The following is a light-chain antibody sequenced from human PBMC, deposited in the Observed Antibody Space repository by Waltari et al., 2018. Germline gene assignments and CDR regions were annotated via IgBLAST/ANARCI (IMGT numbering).Light chain of an antibody. CDR2: NDD. Sequence: QSVLTQPPSASGAPGQRVTITCSIGSSNIGSNTVNWYQQFPGTAPKLLMFNDDQRASGVPGRFSGSRSVTSASLAISGLQSEDEAPYYCAAWDDTLKGLFGGGTTLTVL. CDR3: AAWDDTLKGL. J-gene: IGLJ3*02. CDR1: SSNIGSNT. V-gene: IGLV1-44*01.